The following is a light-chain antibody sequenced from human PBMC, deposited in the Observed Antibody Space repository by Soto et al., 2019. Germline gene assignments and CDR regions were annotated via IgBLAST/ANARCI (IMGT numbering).Light chain of an antibody. CDR2: GAS. CDR1: QSVSSN. J-gene: IGKJ4*01. CDR3: QQYSNWPLT. V-gene: IGKV3-15*01. Sequence: EIVMTQSPATLSVSPGERATLSCRASQSVSSNLAWYQQKPGQAPRLLIYGASTRATGIPARFSGSGSGTEFTLTISSLQSEDFAVYYCQQYSNWPLTFGGGTKVDTK.